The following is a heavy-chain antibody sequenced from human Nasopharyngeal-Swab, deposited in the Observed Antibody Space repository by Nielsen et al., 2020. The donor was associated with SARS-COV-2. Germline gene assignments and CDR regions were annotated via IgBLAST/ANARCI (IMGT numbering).Heavy chain of an antibody. V-gene: IGHV3-33*01. Sequence: SLKISCAASGFTFSSYGMHWVRQAPGKGLEWVAVIWYDGSNKYYADSVKGRFTISRDNSKNTLYLQMNSLRAEDTAVYYCARERFTMVRGADGPYYYYYGMDVWGQGTTVTVSS. CDR3: ARERFTMVRGADGPYYYYYGMDV. CDR1: GFTFSSYG. D-gene: IGHD3-10*01. CDR2: IWYDGSNK. J-gene: IGHJ6*02.